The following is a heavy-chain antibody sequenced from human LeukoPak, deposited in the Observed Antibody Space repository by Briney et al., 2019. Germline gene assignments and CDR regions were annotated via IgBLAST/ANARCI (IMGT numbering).Heavy chain of an antibody. CDR1: GGSISGYY. CDR3: AKKVESKWFDP. CDR2: IYDSGTT. Sequence: SETLSLTCTVSGGSISGYYWSWVRQPPGKGLEWIGYIYDSGTTNYNPSLKSRVTISEDTSKNQFSLKLTSVTAADTAVYYCAKKVESKWFDPWGQGTRVTVSS. V-gene: IGHV4-59*01. J-gene: IGHJ5*02. D-gene: IGHD1-1*01.